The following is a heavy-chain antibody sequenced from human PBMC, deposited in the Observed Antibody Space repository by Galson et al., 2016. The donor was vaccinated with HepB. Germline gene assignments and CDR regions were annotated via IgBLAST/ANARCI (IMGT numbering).Heavy chain of an antibody. CDR2: INHKGST. CDR1: GGSFSAYY. V-gene: IGHV4-34*01. CDR3: ARGDDGDYVEKAFEI. J-gene: IGHJ3*02. D-gene: IGHD4-17*01. Sequence: SETLSLTCAVYGGSFSAYYWTWIRQPPGKGLEWIGEINHKGSTNYNPSLKSRVTISVDTSKNTFSLKLSSVTAADTAVYYCARGDDGDYVEKAFEIWGQGTMVTVSS.